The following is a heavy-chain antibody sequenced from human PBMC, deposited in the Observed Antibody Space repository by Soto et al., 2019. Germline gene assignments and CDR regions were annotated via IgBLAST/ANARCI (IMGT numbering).Heavy chain of an antibody. CDR3: ARYSSSWSKYLQY. D-gene: IGHD6-13*01. CDR1: GYSISSSNW. Sequence: SETLSLTCAVSGYSISSSNWWGWIRQPPGKGLEWIGYIYYSGTTYYNPSLKSRVTMSVDTSKNQFSLKLTSVTAADTAVYYCARYSSSWSKYLQYWGRGSLVTVSS. CDR2: IYYSGTT. V-gene: IGHV4-28*01. J-gene: IGHJ1*01.